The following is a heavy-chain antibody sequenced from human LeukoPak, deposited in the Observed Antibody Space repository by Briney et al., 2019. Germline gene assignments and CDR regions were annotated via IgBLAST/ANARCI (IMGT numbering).Heavy chain of an antibody. V-gene: IGHV1-69*15. D-gene: IGHD3-10*01. Sequence: SVKVSCKASGGTFSSYAISWVRQAPGQGLEWMGRIIPIFGIANYAQKFQGRVTITADESTSTAYMELSSLRSEDTAVYYCARDEAYYYGSGSYWYGMDVWGKGTTVTVSS. J-gene: IGHJ6*04. CDR3: ARDEAYYYGSGSYWYGMDV. CDR2: IIPIFGIA. CDR1: GGTFSSYA.